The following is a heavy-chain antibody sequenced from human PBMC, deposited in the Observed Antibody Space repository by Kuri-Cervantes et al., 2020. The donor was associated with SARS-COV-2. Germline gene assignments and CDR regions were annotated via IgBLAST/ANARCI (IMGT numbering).Heavy chain of an antibody. V-gene: IGHV3-NL1*01. CDR1: GCTSSSYG. CDR3: ARERITMTKKGWENDAFDI. D-gene: IGHD3-22*01. CDR2: IYSGGSST. J-gene: IGHJ3*02. Sequence: GGSLRLSCAASGCTSSSYGMHWVRQAPGKGLGWASVIYSGGSSTYYADSVKGRFTISRDNAKNSLYMQMNGLRAEDTAVYYCARERITMTKKGWENDAFDIWGQGTMVTVSS.